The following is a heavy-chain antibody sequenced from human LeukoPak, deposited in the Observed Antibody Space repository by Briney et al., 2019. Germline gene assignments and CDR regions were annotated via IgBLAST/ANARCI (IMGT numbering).Heavy chain of an antibody. J-gene: IGHJ4*02. CDR2: ISSSSSYI. CDR1: GFTFSSYS. V-gene: IGHV3-21*01. CDR3: ARDLAVVPAAIFDY. D-gene: IGHD2-2*02. Sequence: PGGSLRLSCAASGFTFSSYSMNWVRQAPGKGLEWVSSISSSSSYIYYADSVKGRFTISRDNAKNSLYLQMNSLRAEDTAVYYCARDLAVVPAAIFDYWGQGTLVTVSS.